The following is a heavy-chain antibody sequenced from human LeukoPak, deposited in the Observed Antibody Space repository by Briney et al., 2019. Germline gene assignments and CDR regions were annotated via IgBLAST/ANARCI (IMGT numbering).Heavy chain of an antibody. D-gene: IGHD3-22*01. Sequence: GGSLRLSCAASGFTFSSYAMSWVRQAPGKGLEWVSAISGSGGSTYYADSVKGRFTISRDNSKNTLYLQMNSLRAEDTAVYYCAKDRYYYDSSGYPKDYWGQGTLVTVSS. CDR1: GFTFSSYA. V-gene: IGHV3-23*01. CDR2: ISGSGGST. J-gene: IGHJ4*02. CDR3: AKDRYYYDSSGYPKDY.